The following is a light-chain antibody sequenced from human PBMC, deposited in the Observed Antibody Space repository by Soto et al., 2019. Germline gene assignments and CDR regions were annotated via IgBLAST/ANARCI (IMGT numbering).Light chain of an antibody. CDR2: RNN. Sequence: QSVLTQPPSASGTPGQRVTISCSGSSSNIGSNYVSWHQQFPGTAPKLLIHRNNQRPSGVPDRFSGSKSGTSASLAISGLRSEDEADYYCAVWDDSLSGRVFGGGTKVTV. J-gene: IGLJ3*02. V-gene: IGLV1-47*01. CDR3: AVWDDSLSGRV. CDR1: SSNIGSNY.